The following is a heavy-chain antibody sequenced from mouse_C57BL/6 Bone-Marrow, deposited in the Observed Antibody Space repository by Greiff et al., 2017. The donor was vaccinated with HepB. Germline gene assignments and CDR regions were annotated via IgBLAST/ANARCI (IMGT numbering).Heavy chain of an antibody. V-gene: IGHV10-1*01. Sequence: EVKLVESGGGLVQPKGSLKLSCAASGFSFNTYAMNWVRQAPGKGLEWVARIRSKSNNYATYYADSVKDRFTISRDDSESMLYLQMNNLKTEDTAMYYCVRIDYDEAMDYWGQGTSVTVSS. CDR1: GFSFNTYA. D-gene: IGHD2-4*01. J-gene: IGHJ4*01. CDR2: IRSKSNNYAT. CDR3: VRIDYDEAMDY.